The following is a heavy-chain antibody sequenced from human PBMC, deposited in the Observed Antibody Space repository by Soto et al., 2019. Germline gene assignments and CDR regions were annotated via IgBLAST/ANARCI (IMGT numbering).Heavy chain of an antibody. J-gene: IGHJ4*02. Sequence: GGSLRLSCAASGFTFSSYSMNWVRQAPGKGLEWVSYISSSSSTIYYADSVKGRFTISRDNAKNSLYLQMNSLRDEDTAVYYCARDIQLWLRGRPPPHYFDYWGQGTLVTVSS. D-gene: IGHD5-18*01. CDR3: ARDIQLWLRGRPPPHYFDY. V-gene: IGHV3-48*02. CDR1: GFTFSSYS. CDR2: ISSSSSTI.